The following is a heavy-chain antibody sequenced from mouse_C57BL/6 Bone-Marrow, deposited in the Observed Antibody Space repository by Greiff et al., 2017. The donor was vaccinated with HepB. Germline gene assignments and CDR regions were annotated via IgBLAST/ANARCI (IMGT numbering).Heavy chain of an antibody. CDR2: ISSGGSYT. J-gene: IGHJ4*01. V-gene: IGHV5-6*01. CDR3: AREDYGYYRYAMDY. D-gene: IGHD2-3*01. Sequence: EVMLVESGGDLVKPGGSLKLSCAASGFTFSSYGMSWVRQTPDKRLEWVATISSGGSYTYYPDSVKGRFTISRDNAKTTLYLQMSRLKSEDTAMYYCAREDYGYYRYAMDYWGQGTSVTVSS. CDR1: GFTFSSYG.